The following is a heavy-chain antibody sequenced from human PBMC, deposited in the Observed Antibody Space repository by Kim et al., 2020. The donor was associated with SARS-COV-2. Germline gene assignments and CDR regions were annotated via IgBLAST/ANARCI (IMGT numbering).Heavy chain of an antibody. Sequence: SETLSLTCAVYGGSFSGYYWSWIRQPPGKGLEWIGEINHSGSTNYNPSLKSRVTISVDTSKNQFSLKLSSVTAADTAVYYCARTDDYVWGSYRLISSAYFDYWGQGTLVTVSS. J-gene: IGHJ4*02. V-gene: IGHV4-34*01. CDR1: GGSFSGYY. CDR3: ARTDDYVWGSYRLISSAYFDY. D-gene: IGHD3-16*02. CDR2: INHSGST.